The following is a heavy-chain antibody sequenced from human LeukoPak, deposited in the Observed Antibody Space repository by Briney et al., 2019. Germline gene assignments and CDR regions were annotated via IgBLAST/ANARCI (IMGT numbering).Heavy chain of an antibody. D-gene: IGHD2-15*01. CDR2: ISSSGSTI. CDR3: ARDCGGGSCYGPYDAFDI. J-gene: IGHJ3*02. CDR1: GFTFSNAW. Sequence: GGPLRLSCAASGFTFSNAWMSWVRQAPGKGLEWVSYISSSGSTIYYADSVKGRFTISRDNAKNSLYLQMNSLRAEDTAVYYCARDCGGGSCYGPYDAFDIWGQGTMVTVSS. V-gene: IGHV3-11*04.